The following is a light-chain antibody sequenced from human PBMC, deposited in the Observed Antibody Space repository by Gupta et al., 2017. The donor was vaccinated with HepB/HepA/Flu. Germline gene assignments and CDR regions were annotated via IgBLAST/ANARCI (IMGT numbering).Light chain of an antibody. Sequence: QAVVTQEPSLTVSPGGTVTLTRGSSTGAVTSDHSPYWIPQKPDHDPRILIYDTSNKPASTPARFSGSRLGGKATLTLSGAQSEDEYDYYCVLYDSGVGVFGGGTKLTVL. V-gene: IGLV7-46*01. CDR1: TGAVTSDHS. CDR2: DTS. J-gene: IGLJ3*02. CDR3: VLYDSGVGV.